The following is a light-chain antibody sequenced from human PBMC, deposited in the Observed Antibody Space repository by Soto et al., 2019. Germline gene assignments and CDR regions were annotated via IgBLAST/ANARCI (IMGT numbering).Light chain of an antibody. J-gene: IGKJ1*01. V-gene: IGKV1-5*03. Sequence: DIQMTQSPSTLSASVGDRVTITCRASQSISAWLAWYQQKPGKAPKLLIYKASSLEGEVPSRFSGSVSGTEFTLTISSLQPDDFATYYCQQYNGYPWTVGQGTKVEIK. CDR3: QQYNGYPWT. CDR1: QSISAW. CDR2: KAS.